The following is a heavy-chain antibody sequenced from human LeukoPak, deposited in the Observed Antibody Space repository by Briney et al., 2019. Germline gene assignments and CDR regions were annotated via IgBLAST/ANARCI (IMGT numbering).Heavy chain of an antibody. CDR1: GFTFSSYA. V-gene: IGHV3-23*01. D-gene: IGHD2-15*01. CDR2: ISGSGGST. Sequence: PGGSLRLSGAASGFTFSSYAMSWVRQAPGKGLEWVAAISGSGGSTYYADSVKGRFTISRDNSKNTLYLQMNSLRAEDTAVYYCAKALRSGVVDYYYYMDVWGKGTTVTVSS. CDR3: AKALRSGVVDYYYYMDV. J-gene: IGHJ6*03.